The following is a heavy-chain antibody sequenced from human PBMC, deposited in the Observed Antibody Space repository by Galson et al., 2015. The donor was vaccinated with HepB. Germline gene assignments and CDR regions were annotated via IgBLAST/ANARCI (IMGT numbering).Heavy chain of an antibody. V-gene: IGHV1-18*01. CDR1: GYTFTSYG. Sequence: SVKVSCKASGYTFTSYGISWVRQAPGQGLEWMGWISAYNGNTNYAQKLQGRVTMTTDTSTSTAYMELRSLRSDDTAVYYCATYYYDSGGYYYGDYYGMDVWGQGTTVTVSS. J-gene: IGHJ6*02. CDR3: ATYYYDSGGYYYGDYYGMDV. CDR2: ISAYNGNT. D-gene: IGHD3-22*01.